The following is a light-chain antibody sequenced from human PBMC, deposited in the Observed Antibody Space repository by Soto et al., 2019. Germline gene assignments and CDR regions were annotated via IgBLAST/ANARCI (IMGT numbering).Light chain of an antibody. CDR1: SSDVGDYNY. V-gene: IGLV2-14*03. CDR3: SSYSSSGTFYV. CDR2: DVS. Sequence: QSALTQPASVSGSPGQSITISCTGSSSDVGDYNYVAWYQQHPDKAPKLMIFDVSSRPSGVSNRFSGSKSGSTASLTISGLQAEDEADYFCSSYSSSGTFYVFGTGTKVTVL. J-gene: IGLJ1*01.